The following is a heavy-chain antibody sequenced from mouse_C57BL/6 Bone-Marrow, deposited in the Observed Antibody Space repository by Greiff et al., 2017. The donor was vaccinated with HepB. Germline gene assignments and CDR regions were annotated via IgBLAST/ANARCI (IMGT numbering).Heavy chain of an antibody. D-gene: IGHD1-1*01. Sequence: QVQLKQPGAELVKPGASVKLSCKASGYTFTSYWMQWVKQRPGQGLEWIGEIDPSDSYTNYNQKFKGKATLTVDTSSSTAYMQLSSLTSEDSAVYYCLYYGSSYWYFDVWGTGTTVTVSS. J-gene: IGHJ1*03. CDR3: LYYGSSYWYFDV. V-gene: IGHV1-50*01. CDR2: IDPSDSYT. CDR1: GYTFTSYW.